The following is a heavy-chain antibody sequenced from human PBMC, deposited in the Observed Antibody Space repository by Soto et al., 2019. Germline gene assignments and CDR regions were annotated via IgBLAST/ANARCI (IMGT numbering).Heavy chain of an antibody. CDR1: GFPFSSYT. Sequence: EVQLVESGGSLVNPGGSLRLSCSASGFPFSSYTMYWVRQAPGKGLEWVSSITTAATRNIFYADSVKGRFTISRDNANNILFLQMNNVRVEDTAVYYCVRDDPIFGAIPRMDIWGQGPTVTVSS. V-gene: IGHV3-21*02. CDR2: ITTAATRNI. D-gene: IGHD3-3*01. J-gene: IGHJ6*02. CDR3: VRDDPIFGAIPRMDI.